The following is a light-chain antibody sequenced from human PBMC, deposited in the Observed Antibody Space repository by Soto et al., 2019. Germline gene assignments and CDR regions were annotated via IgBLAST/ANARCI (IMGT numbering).Light chain of an antibody. CDR2: DTS. CDR1: HDIGTY. CDR3: QQFGSVPLT. V-gene: IGKV1-33*01. J-gene: IGKJ4*01. Sequence: DVQMTQSPSSLSASVGDRVTITCQASHDIGTYLNWYQHKPGKAPKLLIFDTSHLATGVPARFSGSGSDTYFTFTITTVQAEDFAAYYCQQFGSVPLTCGGGTHVEI.